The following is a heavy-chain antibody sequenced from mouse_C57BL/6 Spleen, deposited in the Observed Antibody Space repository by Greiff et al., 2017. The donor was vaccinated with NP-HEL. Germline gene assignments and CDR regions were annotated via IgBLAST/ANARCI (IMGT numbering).Heavy chain of an antibody. CDR1: GYSFTGYY. D-gene: IGHD1-1*01. Sequence: EVQLQQSGPELVKPGASVKISCKASGYSFTGYYMNWVKQSPEKSLEWIGEINPSTGGTTYNQKFKAKATLTVDKSSSTAYMQLKSLTSEDSAVYYCARGFTTVVATDFDYWGQGTTLTVSS. J-gene: IGHJ2*01. CDR3: ARGFTTVVATDFDY. V-gene: IGHV1-42*01. CDR2: INPSTGGT.